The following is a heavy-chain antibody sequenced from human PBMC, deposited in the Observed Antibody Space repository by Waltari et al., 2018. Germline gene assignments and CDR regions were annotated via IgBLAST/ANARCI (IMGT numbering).Heavy chain of an antibody. V-gene: IGHV4-34*01. CDR1: GGSFSGYY. J-gene: IGHJ6*02. D-gene: IGHD3-16*02. CDR3: ARGLHYDYVWGSYRIGAGYYYGMDV. Sequence: QVQLQQWGAGLLKPSETLSLTCAVYGGSFSGYYWSWIRQPPGKGLEWIGEINHSASTNYNPSLKSRVTISVDTSKNQFSLKLSSVTAADTAVYYCARGLHYDYVWGSYRIGAGYYYGMDVWGQGTTVTVSS. CDR2: INHSAST.